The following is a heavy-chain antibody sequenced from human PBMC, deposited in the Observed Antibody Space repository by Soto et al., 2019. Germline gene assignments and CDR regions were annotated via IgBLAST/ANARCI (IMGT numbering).Heavy chain of an antibody. CDR1: GGTISSLA. J-gene: IGHJ4*02. CDR2: LVPVFGTA. D-gene: IGHD3-10*01. CDR3: ARSPGVFDY. V-gene: IGHV1-69*06. Sequence: QVQLVQSGAEVKKPGSSVKVSCKASGGTISSLAISWVRQAPGQGLEWMGGLVPVFGTANYAQKFQDRVTITADKSTSTSYMELSSLRSEDTAVYYCARSPGVFDYWGQGTLVTVSS.